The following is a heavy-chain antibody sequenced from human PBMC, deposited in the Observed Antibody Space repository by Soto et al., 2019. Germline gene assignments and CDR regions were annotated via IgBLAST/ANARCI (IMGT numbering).Heavy chain of an antibody. CDR3: ARVIQGQLWWNWFDP. Sequence: QVQLQESGPGLVKPSQTLSLTCTVSGGSISSGGYYWSWIRQHPGKGLEWSGYIYYSGSTYYNPSLKSRVTISVDTSKNQFSLKLSSVTAADTAVYYCARVIQGQLWWNWFDPWGQGTLVTVSS. CDR1: GGSISSGGYY. V-gene: IGHV4-31*03. J-gene: IGHJ5*02. D-gene: IGHD5-18*01. CDR2: IYYSGST.